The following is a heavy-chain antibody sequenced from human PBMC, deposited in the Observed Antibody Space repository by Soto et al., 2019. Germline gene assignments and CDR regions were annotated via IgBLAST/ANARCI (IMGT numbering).Heavy chain of an antibody. V-gene: IGHV3-53*05. Sequence: GGSMRLPCAASGCTGSSKYITWVRQAPGKGLEWVSVIYGGGTTYYAESVKGRFTISRDDSTNTMYLQMNSLRIEDTAVYYFVNSSGYGYVWGSSGLDPWGQGTLVTVSS. CDR2: IYGGGTT. D-gene: IGHD3-16*01. CDR3: VNSSGYGYVWGSSGLDP. CDR1: GCTGSSKY. J-gene: IGHJ5*02.